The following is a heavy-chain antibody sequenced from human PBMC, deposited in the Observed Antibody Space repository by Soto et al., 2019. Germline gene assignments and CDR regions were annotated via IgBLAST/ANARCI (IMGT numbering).Heavy chain of an antibody. CDR1: GYTFTGYH. J-gene: IGHJ6*02. CDR2: XNXXXGXT. CDR3: AREELPIYYYGMDV. D-gene: IGHD1-7*01. V-gene: IGHV1-2*02. Sequence: ASVKGYCKASGYTFTGYHIHWVRQAPGQALEWMXWXNXXXGXTXXXQXXXXRVTMTRDTSISTAYMELSSLRSDDTAVYYCAREELPIYYYGMDVWGQGTTVTVSS.